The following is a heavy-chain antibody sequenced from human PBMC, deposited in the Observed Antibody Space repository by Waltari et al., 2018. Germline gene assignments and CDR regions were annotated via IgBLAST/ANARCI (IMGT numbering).Heavy chain of an antibody. CDR1: GFTFSTYN. V-gene: IGHV3-21*01. D-gene: IGHD7-27*01. J-gene: IGHJ5*02. CDR2: VSSNGAYI. Sequence: EVQLMESGGGLVKPGGSVRLSCAASGFTFSTYNMNWVRQAPGKGLEWVSSVSSNGAYIHYGDSVKGRFTISRDNAKTSLYLQMNGLRDEDTAVYYCARGGWGFYLDLWGQGALVTVSS. CDR3: ARGGWGFYLDL.